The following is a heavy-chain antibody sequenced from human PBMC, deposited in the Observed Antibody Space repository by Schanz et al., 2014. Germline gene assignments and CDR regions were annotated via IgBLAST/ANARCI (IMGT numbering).Heavy chain of an antibody. J-gene: IGHJ4*02. V-gene: IGHV1-18*01. CDR3: ARGGYSSGWYDRDIAHFDY. Sequence: QVQLVQSGAELRKPGTSVKVSCKTSGYTFSNDDINWVRQAPGQGLEWMGWISAYNGNTNYAQKLQGRVTMTTDTATSTAYMELRSLRSDDTAVYYCARGGYSSGWYDRDIAHFDYWGQGTLVTVSS. CDR1: GYTFSNDD. CDR2: ISAYNGNT. D-gene: IGHD6-19*01.